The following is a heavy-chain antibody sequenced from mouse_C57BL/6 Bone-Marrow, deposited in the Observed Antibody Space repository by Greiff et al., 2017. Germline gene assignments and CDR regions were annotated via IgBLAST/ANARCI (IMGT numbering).Heavy chain of an antibody. CDR3: ARPSY. J-gene: IGHJ3*01. CDR2: ISDGGSYT. CDR1: GFTFSSYA. V-gene: IGHV5-4*03. Sequence: LVESGGGLVKPGGSLKLSCAASGFTFSSYAMSWVRQTPEKRLEWVATISDGGSYTYYPDNVKGRFTISRDNAKNNLYLQMSHLKSEDTAMYYCARPSYWGQGTLVTVSA.